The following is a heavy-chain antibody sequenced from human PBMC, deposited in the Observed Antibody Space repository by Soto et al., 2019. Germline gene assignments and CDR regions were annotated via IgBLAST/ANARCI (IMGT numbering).Heavy chain of an antibody. V-gene: IGHV1-2*02. CDR1: GYTFTGYY. Sequence: QVQLVQSGAEVKKPGASVKVSCKASGYTFTGYYMHWVRQAPGQGLEWMGWINPNSGNTKYVQKFQGRVIMTRDTSIRTDYMELSRLTSDDTAVYDCARGEVDTAPVDPWGQGTLVTVSS. CDR3: ARGEVDTAPVDP. J-gene: IGHJ5*02. CDR2: INPNSGNT. D-gene: IGHD5-18*01.